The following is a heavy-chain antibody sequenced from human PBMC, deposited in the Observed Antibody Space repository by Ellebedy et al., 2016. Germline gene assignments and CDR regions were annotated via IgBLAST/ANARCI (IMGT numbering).Heavy chain of an antibody. J-gene: IGHJ4*02. CDR3: ATDPTGDYGFDY. CDR2: FDPEDGET. CDR1: GYTLTELS. D-gene: IGHD4-17*01. V-gene: IGHV1-24*01. Sequence: ASVKVSCKVSGYTLTELSMHWVRQAPGKGLEWMGGFDPEDGETIYAQKFQGRVTMTEDTSTDTAYMELSSLRSEDTAVYYCATDPTGDYGFDYWGQGTLVTGSS.